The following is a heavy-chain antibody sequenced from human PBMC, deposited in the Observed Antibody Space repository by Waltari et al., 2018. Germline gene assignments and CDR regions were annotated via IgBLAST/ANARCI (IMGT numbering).Heavy chain of an antibody. J-gene: IGHJ4*02. Sequence: QVQLQESGPGLVKPSETLSLTCTVSGGSISSYYWSWIRQPPGKGLEGIGYMYYGGSSGSTYYSPSLRNRVTISVDTSKNQFSLRLSSVTAADTAVYYCARGVTVAGPGNLDNWGQGTLVTVSS. D-gene: IGHD6-19*01. CDR2: MYYGGSSGST. V-gene: IGHV4-59*01. CDR1: GGSISSYY. CDR3: ARGVTVAGPGNLDN.